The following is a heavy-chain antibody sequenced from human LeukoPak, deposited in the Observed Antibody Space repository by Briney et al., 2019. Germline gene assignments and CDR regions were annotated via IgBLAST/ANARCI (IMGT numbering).Heavy chain of an antibody. J-gene: IGHJ3*02. CDR2: IYYSGST. CDR1: GGSSSNYY. CDR3: ARHRAYSYLSPFDI. V-gene: IGHV4-59*08. D-gene: IGHD1-26*01. Sequence: PSETLSLTCSVSGGSSSNYYWSWIRQPPGRGLEWIGYIYYSGSTNSNASLKSRVTIFVDPSKNQFSLRLSSVTAADTAVYYCARHRAYSYLSPFDIWGQGTMVTVSS.